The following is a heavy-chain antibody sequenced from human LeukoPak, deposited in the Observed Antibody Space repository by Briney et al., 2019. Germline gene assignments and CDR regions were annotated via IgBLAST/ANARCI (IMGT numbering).Heavy chain of an antibody. J-gene: IGHJ4*02. V-gene: IGHV3-15*01. CDR2: IKSKTDGGTT. D-gene: IGHD3-10*01. CDR1: GFTFSNAW. Sequence: PGGSLRLSCAASGFTFSNAWMSWVRQAPGKGLEWVGRIKSKTDGGTTDYAAPVKGRFTISRDDSKNTLYLQMNSLKTEDTAVYYCTTQLLWFGELFDYWGQGTLVTVSS. CDR3: TTQLLWFGELFDY.